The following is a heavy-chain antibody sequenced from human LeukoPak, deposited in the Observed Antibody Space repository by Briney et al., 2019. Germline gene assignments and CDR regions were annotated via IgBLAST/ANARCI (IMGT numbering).Heavy chain of an antibody. D-gene: IGHD6-13*01. CDR2: ISSSSLYI. CDR1: GFTFSDYS. J-gene: IGHJ4*02. CDR3: AKVDFAAAGTQDDY. V-gene: IGHV3-21*04. Sequence: GGSLRLSCAASGFTFSDYSISWVRQAAGKGLEWVASISSSSLYIYYADPAKGRFTISRDNAKNSLYLQMNSLRAEDTAVYYCAKVDFAAAGTQDDYWGQGTLVTVSS.